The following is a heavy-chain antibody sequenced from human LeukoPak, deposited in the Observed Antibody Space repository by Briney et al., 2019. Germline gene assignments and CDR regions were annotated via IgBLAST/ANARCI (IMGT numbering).Heavy chain of an antibody. D-gene: IGHD3-22*01. J-gene: IGHJ4*02. CDR2: IIPIFGTA. CDR1: GGTFSSYX. Sequence: SXXASGGTFSSYXISWVRQAPGQXXEGXGGIIPIFGTANYAQKFQGRVTITTDESRSTAYMELSSLRSEDTAVYYCARDLGWRDSSGSSDYWGQGTLVTVSS. CDR3: ARDLGWRDSSGSSDY. V-gene: IGHV1-69*05.